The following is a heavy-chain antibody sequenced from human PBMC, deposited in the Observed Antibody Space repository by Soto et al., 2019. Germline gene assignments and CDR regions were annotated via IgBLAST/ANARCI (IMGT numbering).Heavy chain of an antibody. CDR3: ANEDAGSGWLIDY. V-gene: IGHV4-30-2*01. D-gene: IGHD6-19*01. Sequence: SETLSLTCAVSGGSISSGGYSWSWIRHPPGKGLEWIGYIYHSGCTYYNPSLKSRVTISVDRSKNQFSLKLSSVTAADTAVYYCANEDAGSGWLIDYWAQGTLVTVSS. J-gene: IGHJ4*02. CDR2: IYHSGCT. CDR1: GGSISSGGYS.